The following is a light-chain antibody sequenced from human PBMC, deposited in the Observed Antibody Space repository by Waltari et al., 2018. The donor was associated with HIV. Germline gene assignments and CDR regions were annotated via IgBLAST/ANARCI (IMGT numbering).Light chain of an antibody. Sequence: QSVLTQPPSASGTPGQRVSISCSGGRSNLGSNTVNWYQELPGTAPNLIIYVNNHRPAGVPDRFAAFKYGTSASLAISGLQAEDEATYYCEAWDDSLNGWVFGGGTKLTVL. V-gene: IGLV1-44*01. CDR1: RSNLGSNT. J-gene: IGLJ3*02. CDR2: VNN. CDR3: EAWDDSLNGWV.